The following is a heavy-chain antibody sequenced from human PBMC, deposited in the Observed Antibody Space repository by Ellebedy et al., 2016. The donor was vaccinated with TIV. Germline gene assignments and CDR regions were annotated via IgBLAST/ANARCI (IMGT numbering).Heavy chain of an antibody. CDR3: VKHVSIVGPSELDL. CDR1: GGSVDSRSY. CDR2: VSHSGST. D-gene: IGHD1-26*01. V-gene: IGHV4-39*01. Sequence: GSLRLXCSASGGSVDSRSYWGWIRQPPGKGLEWVASVSHSGSTYYNPSLKSRVTISIDTSQNQASLNVNSVTATDTATYYCVKHVSIVGPSELDLWGQGTLVTVSS. J-gene: IGHJ5*02.